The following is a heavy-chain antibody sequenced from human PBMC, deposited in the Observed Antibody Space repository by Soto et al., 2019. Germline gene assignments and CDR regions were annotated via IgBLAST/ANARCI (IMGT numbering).Heavy chain of an antibody. CDR3: ARDPRTKYSSWYFDL. Sequence: QVQLVESGGGVVQPGRSLRLSCAASGFTFSSYGMHWVRQAPGKGLEWVAVIWYDGSNKYYADSVKGRFTISRDNSKSTLYLQMNSLRAEATAVYYCARDPRTKYSSWYFDLWGRGTLVTVSS. J-gene: IGHJ2*01. CDR2: IWYDGSNK. CDR1: GFTFSSYG. V-gene: IGHV3-33*01. D-gene: IGHD5-18*01.